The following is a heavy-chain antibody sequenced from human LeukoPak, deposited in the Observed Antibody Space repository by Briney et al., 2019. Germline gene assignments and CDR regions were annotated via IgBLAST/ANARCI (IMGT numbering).Heavy chain of an antibody. J-gene: IGHJ6*02. CDR3: ARGEHVVVVTSISRGIYGMNV. CDR1: GLNFNNYA. Sequence: GRPLRLSCAASGLNFNNYAVHWVRQAPGKGLEWVALIWYDGNKKYYADSVKGRFTISRDNSKSTVYLQMNSVRVEDTAVYYCARGEHVVVVTSISRGIYGMNVWGQGTTVTVSS. CDR2: IWYDGNKK. V-gene: IGHV3-33*01. D-gene: IGHD2-21*02.